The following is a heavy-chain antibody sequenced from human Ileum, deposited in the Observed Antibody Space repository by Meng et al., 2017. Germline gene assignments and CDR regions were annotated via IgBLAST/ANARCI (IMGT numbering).Heavy chain of an antibody. CDR1: GFTFRSYG. CDR2: IWFDGTKT. CDR3: ARYRSGSSDY. V-gene: IGHV3-33*01. J-gene: IGHJ4*02. D-gene: IGHD6-19*01. Sequence: ERLGESGGGVVQPGTSLRLFCAASGFTFRSYGMHWVRQAPGKGLEWVAVIWFDGTKTYYADSVKGRFTVSRDNSKNTLYLQMNSLRADDTAVYYCARYRSGSSDYWGPGTLVTVSS.